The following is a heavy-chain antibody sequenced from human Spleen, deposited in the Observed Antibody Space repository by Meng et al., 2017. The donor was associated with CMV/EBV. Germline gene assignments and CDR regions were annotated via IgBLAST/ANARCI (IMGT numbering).Heavy chain of an antibody. V-gene: IGHV4-59*12. J-gene: IGHJ4*02. CDR1: GGSISSYY. CDR2: IYYSGST. Sequence: GSLRLSCTVSGGSISSYYWSWIRQPPGKGLEWIGYIYYSGSTNYNPSLKSRVTISVDTSKNQFSLKLSSVTAADTAVYYCARGRVRYSSSSTMYYFDYWGQGTLVTVSS. CDR3: ARGRVRYSSSSTMYYFDY. D-gene: IGHD6-6*01.